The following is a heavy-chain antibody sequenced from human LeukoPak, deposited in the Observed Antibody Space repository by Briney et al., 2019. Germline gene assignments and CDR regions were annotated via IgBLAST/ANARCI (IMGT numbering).Heavy chain of an antibody. J-gene: IGHJ4*02. D-gene: IGHD3-16*02. CDR2: IYYSGST. V-gene: IGHV4-39*07. Sequence: SETLSLTCTVSGGSISSSSYYWGWIRQPPGKGLEWIGSIYYSGSTYYNPSLKSRVTISVDTSKNQFSLKLSSVTAADTAVYYCARRGDYVWGSYRYGFDYWGQGTLVTVSS. CDR3: ARRGDYVWGSYRYGFDY. CDR1: GGSISSSSYY.